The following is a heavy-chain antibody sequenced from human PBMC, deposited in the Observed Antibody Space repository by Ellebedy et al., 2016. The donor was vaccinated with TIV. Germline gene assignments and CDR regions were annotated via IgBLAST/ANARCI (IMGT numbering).Heavy chain of an antibody. CDR2: FDPEDGET. CDR3: ARAPD. J-gene: IGHJ4*02. V-gene: IGHV1-24*01. Sequence: ASVKVSCXVSGYTLTELSMHWVRQAPGKGLEWMGGFDPEDGETIYAQKFQGRVTMTTDTSTSTAYMELRSLRSDDTAVYYCARAPDWGQGTLVTVSS. CDR1: GYTLTELS.